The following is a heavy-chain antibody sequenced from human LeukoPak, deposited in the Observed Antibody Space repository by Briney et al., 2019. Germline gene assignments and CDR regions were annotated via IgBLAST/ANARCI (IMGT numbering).Heavy chain of an antibody. CDR1: GFTVSSNY. V-gene: IGHV3-53*04. D-gene: IGHD3-3*01. CDR2: IYSAGGT. J-gene: IGHJ6*02. CDR3: ARFLGRITISGVVPYGMDV. Sequence: GGSLRLSCAASGFTVSSNYMTWVRQAPGKGLEWVSLIYSAGGTYYTDSVKGRFTISRHSSKNTLYLQMTSLRGEDTAVYYCARFLGRITISGVVPYGMDVWGQGTTVTVSS.